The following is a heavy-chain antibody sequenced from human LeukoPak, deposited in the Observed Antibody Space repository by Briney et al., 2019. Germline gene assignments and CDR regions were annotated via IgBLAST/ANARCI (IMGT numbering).Heavy chain of an antibody. CDR1: GGSLSSGSYY. CDR2: IYTSGST. Sequence: SQTLSLTCTVSGGSLSSGSYYWSWIRQPAGKGLEWIGRIYTSGSTNYNPSLKSRVTISVDTSKNQFSLKLSSVTAADTAVYYCARGYNDFWSGYYSDYWGQGTLVTVSS. J-gene: IGHJ4*02. V-gene: IGHV4-61*02. D-gene: IGHD3-3*01. CDR3: ARGYNDFWSGYYSDY.